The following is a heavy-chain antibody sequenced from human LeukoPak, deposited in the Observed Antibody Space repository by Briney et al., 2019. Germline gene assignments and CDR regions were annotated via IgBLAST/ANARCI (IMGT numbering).Heavy chain of an antibody. CDR1: GGSFSGYY. Sequence: PSETLSLTCAVYGGSFSGYYWSWIRQPPGKGPEWIGEINHSGSTNYNPSLKSRVTISVDTSRNQFSLQLNSVTPEDTAVYFCARGRDIGGYFREIPHWYFDLWGRGTLVTVSS. V-gene: IGHV4-34*01. D-gene: IGHD3-22*01. CDR2: INHSGST. J-gene: IGHJ2*01. CDR3: ARGRDIGGYFREIPHWYFDL.